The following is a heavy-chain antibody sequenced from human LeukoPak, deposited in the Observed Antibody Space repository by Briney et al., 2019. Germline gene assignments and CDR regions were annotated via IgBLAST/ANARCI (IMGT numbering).Heavy chain of an antibody. CDR3: ARHEVTAADRVFDY. D-gene: IGHD6-13*01. V-gene: IGHV4-34*01. J-gene: IGHJ4*02. Sequence: SETLSLTCAVYGGSFSGYYWSWIRQPPGKGLEWIGEVNHSGSTNYNPSLKSRVTISVDTSKNQFSLKLSSVTAADTAVYYCARHEVTAADRVFDYWGQGTLVTVSS. CDR2: VNHSGST. CDR1: GGSFSGYY.